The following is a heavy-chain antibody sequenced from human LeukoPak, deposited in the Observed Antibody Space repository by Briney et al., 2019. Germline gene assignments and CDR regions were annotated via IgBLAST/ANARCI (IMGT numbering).Heavy chain of an antibody. CDR2: IIPIFGTA. CDR3: ARDSPYSSSWYGYYYYYMDV. D-gene: IGHD6-13*01. CDR1: GGTFSSYA. J-gene: IGHJ6*03. Sequence: GSSVKVSCKASGGTFSSYAISWVRQAPGQGLEWMGGIIPIFGTANYAQKFQGRVTITADESTSTAYMELSSLRSEDTAVYYCARDSPYSSSWYGYYYYYMDVWGKGTTVTVSS. V-gene: IGHV1-69*01.